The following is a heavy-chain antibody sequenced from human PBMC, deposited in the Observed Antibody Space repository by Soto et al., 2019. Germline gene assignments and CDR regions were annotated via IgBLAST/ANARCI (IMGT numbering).Heavy chain of an antibody. CDR1: GFTFSSYS. V-gene: IGHV3-21*01. Sequence: GGALRLSCPASGFTFSSYSMNWVRQAPGKGLEWVSSISSSSSYIYYADSVKGRFTISRDNAKNSLYLQMNSLRAEDTAVYYCAREYYDILTGYSFPAAFDIWGQGTMVTVSS. CDR2: ISSSSSYI. D-gene: IGHD3-9*01. J-gene: IGHJ3*02. CDR3: AREYYDILTGYSFPAAFDI.